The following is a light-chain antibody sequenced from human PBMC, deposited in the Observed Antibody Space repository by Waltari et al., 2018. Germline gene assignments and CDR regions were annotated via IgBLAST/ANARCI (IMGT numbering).Light chain of an antibody. J-gene: IGLJ2*01. CDR3: CSYADSYVF. Sequence: QSALTQPASVSGSPGQSITISCTGPSSIIGTYDLVSWYQQHPGKAPKLIIYEGSQRPSGVSNRFSAAKSGNTASLTISGLQAEDEALYYCCSYADSYVFFGGGTKVTAL. CDR1: SSIIGTYDL. CDR2: EGS. V-gene: IGLV2-23*01.